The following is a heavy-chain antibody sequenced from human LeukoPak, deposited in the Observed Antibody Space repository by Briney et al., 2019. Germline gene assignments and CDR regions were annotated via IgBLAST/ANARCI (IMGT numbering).Heavy chain of an antibody. CDR1: GFSFSSYS. CDR2: ISGSGNAK. D-gene: IGHD2/OR15-2a*01. J-gene: IGHJ4*02. V-gene: IGHV3-48*01. Sequence: GGSLRLSCAASGFSFSSYSMNWVRQAPGKGLEWVAYISGSGNAKHYTDSVKGRFTISRDNAKNALYLQMNSLRAEDTAVYFCARDYVYAFDYWGQGTLVTVSS. CDR3: ARDYVYAFDY.